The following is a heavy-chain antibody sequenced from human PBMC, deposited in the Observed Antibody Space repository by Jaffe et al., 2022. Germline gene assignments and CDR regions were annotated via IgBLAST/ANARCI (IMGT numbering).Heavy chain of an antibody. CDR3: ARHWGWTTGPAHY. D-gene: IGHD4-17*01. CDR1: GYSISSGYY. CDR2: IYHSGST. J-gene: IGHJ4*02. Sequence: QVQLQESGPGLVKPSETLSLTCAVSGYSISSGYYWGWIRQPPGKGLEWIGSIYHSGSTYYNPSLKSRVTISVDTSKNQFSLKLSSVTAADTAVYYCARHWGWTTGPAHYWGQGTLVTVSS. V-gene: IGHV4-38-2*01.